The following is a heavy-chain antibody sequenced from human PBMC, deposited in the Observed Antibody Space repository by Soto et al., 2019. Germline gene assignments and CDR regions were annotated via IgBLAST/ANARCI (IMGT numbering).Heavy chain of an antibody. CDR2: INYRGTT. Sequence: QVQLQESGPGLVKPSQTLSLTCTVSGGPIINGDTYLNWIRQHPEKGLEWMGYINYRGTTNYHPALKSRMLISIDMSKNQFSLRLTSVTAADTAVYFCARDAPGAAPYWGQGTLVTVSS. CDR3: ARDAPGAAPY. D-gene: IGHD6-13*01. CDR1: GGPIINGDTY. J-gene: IGHJ4*02. V-gene: IGHV4-31*03.